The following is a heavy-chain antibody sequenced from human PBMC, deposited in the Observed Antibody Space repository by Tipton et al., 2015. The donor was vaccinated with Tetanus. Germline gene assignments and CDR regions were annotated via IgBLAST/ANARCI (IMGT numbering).Heavy chain of an antibody. CDR1: GGTFSSYA. CDR2: IIPILGIA. Sequence: QLVQSGPEVKKPGSSVKVSCKASGGTFSSYAISWVRQAPGQGLEWMGRIIPILGIANYAQKFQGRVTITADKSTSTAYMELSSLRSEDTAFYYCAKNKDFIAAGSAWFDPWGQGTLVTVSS. V-gene: IGHV1-69*09. J-gene: IGHJ5*02. CDR3: AKNKDFIAAGSAWFDP. D-gene: IGHD6-13*01.